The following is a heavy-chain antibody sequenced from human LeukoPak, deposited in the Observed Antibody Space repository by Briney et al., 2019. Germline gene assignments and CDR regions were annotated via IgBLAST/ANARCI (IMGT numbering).Heavy chain of an antibody. CDR2: MNPKSGNT. J-gene: IGHJ4*02. CDR3: ARAPGSSGYYSFDY. Sequence: ASVKVSCKVSGYTFTSYDITWVRQATGQGLEWMGWMNPKSGNTGYAQKFQGRVTMTRNTSISTAYMELSSLRSEDTAVYYCARAPGSSGYYSFDYWGQGTLVTVSS. D-gene: IGHD3-22*01. CDR1: GYTFTSYD. V-gene: IGHV1-8*01.